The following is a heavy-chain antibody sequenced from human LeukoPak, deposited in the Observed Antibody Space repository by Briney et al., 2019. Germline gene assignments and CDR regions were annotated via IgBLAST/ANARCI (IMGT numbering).Heavy chain of an antibody. J-gene: IGHJ4*02. CDR2: ITNSGSNT. CDR1: GFTFSNYA. CDR3: AKGFGSLDY. Sequence: PGGSLRLSCAASGFTFSNYAMSWVRQAPGKGLEWVSTITNSGSNTYYADSVKGRFTISRDNSKNTLYLQMSSLRAEETAVYYCAKGFGSLDYWGQGTLVTVSS. D-gene: IGHD3-10*01. V-gene: IGHV3-23*01.